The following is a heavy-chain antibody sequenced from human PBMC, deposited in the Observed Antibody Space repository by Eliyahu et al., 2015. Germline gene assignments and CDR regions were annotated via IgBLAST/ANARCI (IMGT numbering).Heavy chain of an antibody. D-gene: IGHD2-2*02. CDR1: GFSLSNARMG. CDR2: IFSNDEK. V-gene: IGHV2-26*01. Sequence: QVTLKESGPVLVKPTETLTLTCTVSGFSLSNARMGVSWIRQPPGKALEWLAHIFSNDEKSYSTSLKSRLTISKDTSKSQVVLTMTNMDPVDTATYYCARGSPYQLLYGRVYYGMDVWGQGTTVTVSS. J-gene: IGHJ6*02. CDR3: ARGSPYQLLYGRVYYGMDV.